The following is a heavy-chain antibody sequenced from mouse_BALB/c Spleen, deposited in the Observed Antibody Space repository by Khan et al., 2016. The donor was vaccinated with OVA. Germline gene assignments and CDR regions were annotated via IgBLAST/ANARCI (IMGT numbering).Heavy chain of an antibody. V-gene: IGHV5-9-3*01. CDR3: ARTPGYYGSNYFDY. D-gene: IGHD1-1*01. CDR1: GFTFSNYA. CDR2: ISSGGSYT. Sequence: EVELVESGGGLVKPGRSLKLSCAASGFTFSNYAMSWVRQTPEKRLEWVATISSGGSYTYYPDSVKGRFTISRDNAKNTLYLQMSSLRSEDTAMYYCARTPGYYGSNYFDYWGQGTTVTVSS. J-gene: IGHJ2*01.